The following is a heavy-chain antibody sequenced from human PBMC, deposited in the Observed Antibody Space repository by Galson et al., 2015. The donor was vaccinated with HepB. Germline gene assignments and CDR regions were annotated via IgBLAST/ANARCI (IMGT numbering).Heavy chain of an antibody. J-gene: IGHJ4*02. V-gene: IGHV3-23*01. Sequence: SLRLSCAASGFSLRNYAMAWVRQAPGKGLEWVSIISSGGDISSSYVDSVRGRFIVSRDNSKNTLYLQMNSLRAEDTAIYYCLGFPGYWGQGTLVTVSS. CDR3: LGFPGY. CDR2: ISSGGDIS. D-gene: IGHD2-15*01. CDR1: GFSLRNYA.